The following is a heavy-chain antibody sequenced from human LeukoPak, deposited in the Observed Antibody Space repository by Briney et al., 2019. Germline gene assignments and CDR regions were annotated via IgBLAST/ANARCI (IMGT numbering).Heavy chain of an antibody. CDR1: GFTFTNYA. CDR3: AKDRVAAGWPNSRFDS. V-gene: IGHV3-23*01. D-gene: IGHD2-15*01. CDR2: ISHNSGSA. J-gene: IGHJ4*02. Sequence: GGSLRLSCAASGFTFTNYALSWVRQAPGKGLEWVSGISHNSGSAYYADSVKGRFTISRDNSNNTLYLQMPNLRAEDTAVYFCAKDRVAAGWPNSRFDSWGQGTLVTVSS.